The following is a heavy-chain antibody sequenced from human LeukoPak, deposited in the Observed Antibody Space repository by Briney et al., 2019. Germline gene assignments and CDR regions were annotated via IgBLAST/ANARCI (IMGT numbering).Heavy chain of an antibody. Sequence: PSETLSLTCAVYGGSFSGYYWSWIRQPPGKGLEWIGEINHSGSTNYNPSLKSRVTISVDTSKNQFSLKLSSVTAADTAVYYCASGSGHYARYWGQGTLVTVSS. D-gene: IGHD3-22*01. CDR3: ASGSGHYARY. CDR1: GGSFSGYY. CDR2: INHSGST. J-gene: IGHJ4*02. V-gene: IGHV4-34*01.